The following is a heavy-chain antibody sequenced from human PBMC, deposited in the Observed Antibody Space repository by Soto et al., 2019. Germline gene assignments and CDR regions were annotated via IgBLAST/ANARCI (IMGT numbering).Heavy chain of an antibody. CDR2: ITGSGYGT. D-gene: IGHD3-16*01. CDR3: AKPITFAGAKCFDC. V-gene: IGHV3-23*01. CDR1: GFTFNSYA. Sequence: EVQLLESGGGLVQPGGSLRLSCAASGFTFNSYAMSWVRQAPGKGLEWVSGITGSGYGTYYADSVTGRFAISRDNSKNTLYLQMISLRADDTAVYYCAKPITFAGAKCFDCWGQGTLVTVSS. J-gene: IGHJ4*02.